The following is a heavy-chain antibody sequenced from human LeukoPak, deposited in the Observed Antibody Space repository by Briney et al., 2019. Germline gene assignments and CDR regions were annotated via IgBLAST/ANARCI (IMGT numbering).Heavy chain of an antibody. CDR1: GFAFSVYA. V-gene: IGHV3-23*01. CDR2: VGASGDAT. CDR3: AKKGVYYYGSGSYYNDAFDI. D-gene: IGHD3-10*01. Sequence: GGSLRLSCTASGFAFSVYAMSWVRQAPGKGLEWVSSVGASGDATFHADSVEGRFTISRDNSKNTLYLQMNSLRAEDTAVYYCAKKGVYYYGSGSYYNDAFDIWGQGTMVTVSS. J-gene: IGHJ3*02.